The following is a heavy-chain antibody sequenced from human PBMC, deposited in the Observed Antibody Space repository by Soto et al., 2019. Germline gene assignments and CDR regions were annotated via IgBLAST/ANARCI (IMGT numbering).Heavy chain of an antibody. V-gene: IGHV4-4*07. CDR3: ARDWSD. CDR1: GGSLSSNY. Sequence: SETLSLTGIVSGGSLSSNYWSWVRRPAGKGLEWIGRINTSGSSSYNPSLKSRVTMSVDTSKNQFSLNLNSVTAADTAIYYCARDWSDWGRGILVTVPS. CDR2: INTSGSS. J-gene: IGHJ4*02.